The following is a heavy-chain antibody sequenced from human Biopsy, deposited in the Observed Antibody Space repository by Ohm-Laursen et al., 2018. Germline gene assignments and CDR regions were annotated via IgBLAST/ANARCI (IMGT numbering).Heavy chain of an antibody. CDR2: INQSGST. J-gene: IGHJ6*02. Sequence: GTLSLTCTVSGGSLSSYFWNWIRQPPGKGLEWIGGINQSGSTKYNPSLKRRATLSADSSNSQFSLRLTSVTAADTAIYYCARGSGYFKLDVWGQGTTVTVSS. CDR1: GGSLSSYF. V-gene: IGHV4-34*01. D-gene: IGHD5-12*01. CDR3: ARGSGYFKLDV.